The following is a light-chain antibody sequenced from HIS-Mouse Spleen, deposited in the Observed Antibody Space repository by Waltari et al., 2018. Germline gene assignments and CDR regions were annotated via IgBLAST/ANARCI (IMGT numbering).Light chain of an antibody. Sequence: SYELTQPPSVSVSPGQTARITCSGDALPKIYAYWYQQKSGKAPVLVIYEDSKRPSGIPERFSGSSSGKMATLTISGAQVEDEADYYCYSTDSSGNHRVFGGGTKLTVL. J-gene: IGLJ2*01. V-gene: IGLV3-10*01. CDR1: ALPKIY. CDR3: YSTDSSGNHRV. CDR2: EDS.